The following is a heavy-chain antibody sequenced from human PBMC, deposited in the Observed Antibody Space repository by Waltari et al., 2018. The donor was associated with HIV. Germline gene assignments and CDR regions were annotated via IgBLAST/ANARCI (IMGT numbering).Heavy chain of an antibody. CDR1: GFTVSSNY. J-gene: IGHJ4*02. Sequence: EVQLVESGGGLIQPGGSLRLSCAASGFTVSSNYMSWVRQAPGKGLEWVSVIYSGGSTYDADSVKGRFTISRDNSKNTLYLQMNSLRAEDTAVYYCARWVTGTRFDYWGQGTLVTVSS. V-gene: IGHV3-53*01. CDR3: ARWVTGTRFDY. D-gene: IGHD2-21*02. CDR2: IYSGGST.